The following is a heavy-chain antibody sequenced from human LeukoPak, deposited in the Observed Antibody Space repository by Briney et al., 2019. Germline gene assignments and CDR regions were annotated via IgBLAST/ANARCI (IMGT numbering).Heavy chain of an antibody. J-gene: IGHJ4*02. V-gene: IGHV1-2*02. CDR1: GYTFTGYY. Sequence: ASVKVSCKASGYTFTGYYMHWVRQAPGQGIEWMGWINPNSGGTNYAQKFQGRVTIPRDPSISTASTELSRLRSDDTAVYYCARDLLQTTGYSYGYYEGPFDYWGQGTLVTVSS. D-gene: IGHD5-18*01. CDR3: ARDLLQTTGYSYGYYEGPFDY. CDR2: INPNSGGT.